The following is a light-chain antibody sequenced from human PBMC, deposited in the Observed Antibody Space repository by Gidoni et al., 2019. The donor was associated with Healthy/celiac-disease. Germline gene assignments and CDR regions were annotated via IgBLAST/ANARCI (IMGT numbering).Light chain of an antibody. V-gene: IGKV1-5*03. J-gene: IGKJ1*01. Sequence: DPVTITCRASQSISSWLAWYQQKPGKAPKLLIYKASSLESGVPSRFSGSGSGTEFTLTISSLQPDDCATYYCQQYNSYSSKTFGQGTKVEIK. CDR1: QSISSW. CDR3: QQYNSYSSKT. CDR2: KAS.